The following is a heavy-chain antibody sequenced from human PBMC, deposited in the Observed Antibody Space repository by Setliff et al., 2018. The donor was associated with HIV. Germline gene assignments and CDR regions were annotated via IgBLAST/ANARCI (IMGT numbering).Heavy chain of an antibody. Sequence: PGGSLRLSCAASGFTFNTYSMNWVRQAPGKGLEWVSYISSGSRTIYYADSVKGRFTISRDNSKNTLYLQMNSLRAEDTAVYYCAKDYSSGWFDYWGQGTLVTVSS. J-gene: IGHJ4*02. CDR1: GFTFNTYS. V-gene: IGHV3-48*01. CDR3: AKDYSSGWFDY. CDR2: ISSGSRTI. D-gene: IGHD6-19*01.